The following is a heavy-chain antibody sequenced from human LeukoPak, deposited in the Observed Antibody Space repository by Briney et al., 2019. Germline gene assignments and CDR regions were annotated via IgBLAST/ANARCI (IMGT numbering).Heavy chain of an antibody. J-gene: IGHJ4*02. D-gene: IGHD4-17*01. V-gene: IGHV1-2*02. Sequence: ASVTVSCKASGYTFSGHYIHWVRQAPGQGLEWMGWIYPNSGDTNYAQKFQGRVTMTRVTSTSTAYMELSRLRSDDTAVYYCARVVGYGDYPFDYWGQGTLVTVSS. CDR2: IYPNSGDT. CDR3: ARVVGYGDYPFDY. CDR1: GYTFSGHY.